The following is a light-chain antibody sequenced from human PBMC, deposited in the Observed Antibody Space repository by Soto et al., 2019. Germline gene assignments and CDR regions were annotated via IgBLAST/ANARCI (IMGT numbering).Light chain of an antibody. CDR3: QQVNTFPVT. V-gene: IGKV1-9*01. J-gene: IGKJ5*01. Sequence: DIQLTQSPSFLSASIGDRVTITCRARQGISSYLAWYQQTPGRAPKLLIYASSTLQSGVPSRFSGSGSGTEFTLTISSLQPDDFATYYCQQVNTFPVTFGQGTRLDI. CDR2: ASS. CDR1: QGISSY.